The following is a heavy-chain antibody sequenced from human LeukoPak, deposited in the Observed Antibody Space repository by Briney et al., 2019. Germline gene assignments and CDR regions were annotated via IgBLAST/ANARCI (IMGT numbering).Heavy chain of an antibody. J-gene: IGHJ4*02. V-gene: IGHV3-21*01. CDR1: GFTFSSYS. D-gene: IGHD2-2*02. Sequence: GSLRLSCAASGFTFSSYSMNWVRQAPGKGLEWVSSISSSSSYIYYADSVKGRFTISRDNAKNSLYLQMNSLRAEDTAVYYCARDPSGCSSTSCYKGGYWGQGTLVTVSS. CDR2: ISSSSSYI. CDR3: ARDPSGCSSTSCYKGGY.